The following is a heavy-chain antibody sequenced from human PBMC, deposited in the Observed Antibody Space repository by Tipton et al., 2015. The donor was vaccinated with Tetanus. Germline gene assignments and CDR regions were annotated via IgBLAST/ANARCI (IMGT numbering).Heavy chain of an antibody. D-gene: IGHD2-15*01. CDR3: AREADCSGGSCFSGDFDN. CDR1: GFIFSSYG. J-gene: IGHJ4*02. CDR2: SWYDGTDK. Sequence: CAASGFIFSSYGIHWVRQAPGKGLEWVAVSWYDGTDKYYADSVKGRFTISRDNSKNTLYLQMNSLRAEDTAVYYCAREADCSGGSCFSGDFDNWGQGTQDTVSS. V-gene: IGHV3-33*01.